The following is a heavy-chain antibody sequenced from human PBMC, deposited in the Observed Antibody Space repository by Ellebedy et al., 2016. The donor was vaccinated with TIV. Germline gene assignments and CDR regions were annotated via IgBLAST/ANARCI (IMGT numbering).Heavy chain of an antibody. CDR3: ARLGQGREGYYNYAMDV. Sequence: PGGSLRLSCAASGSSFSRYGMQWVRQAPGKGLEWVAVIWSDGSYIYYAESVKGRFSISRANPTNTLYLQMNSRRVEDTGVYYCARLGQGREGYYNYAMDVWGQGTTVTVSS. D-gene: IGHD3-16*01. CDR1: GSSFSRYG. J-gene: IGHJ6*02. CDR2: IWSDGSYI. V-gene: IGHV3-33*01.